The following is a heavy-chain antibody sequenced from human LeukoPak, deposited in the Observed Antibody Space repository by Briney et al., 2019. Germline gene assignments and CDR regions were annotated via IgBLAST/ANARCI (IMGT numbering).Heavy chain of an antibody. V-gene: IGHV3-23*01. CDR2: ISGSAEKT. CDR1: GFTFSRTA. D-gene: IGHD2-2*01. Sequence: GGSLRLSCAGSGFTFSRTAMSWVRQGPGKGLEWVSAISGSAEKTNYADSVKGRFTISRDNSKNTLYLQMKSLTAGDTAVYYCAKESSSTSCLDSWGQGTLVTVSS. CDR3: AKESSSTSCLDS. J-gene: IGHJ4*02.